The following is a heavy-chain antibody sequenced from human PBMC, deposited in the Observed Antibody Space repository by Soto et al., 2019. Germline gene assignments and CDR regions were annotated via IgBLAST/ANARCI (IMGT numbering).Heavy chain of an antibody. J-gene: IGHJ4*02. CDR2: ISYDGSNK. Sequence: ESGGGVVQPGRSLRLSCAASGFTFSSYGMHWVRQAPGKGLEWVAVISYDGSNKYYADSVKGRFTISRDNSKNTLYLQMNSLRAEDTAVYYCASSGGPGSSNYWGQGTLVTVSS. CDR3: ASSGGPGSSNY. D-gene: IGHD6-19*01. V-gene: IGHV3-30*03. CDR1: GFTFSSYG.